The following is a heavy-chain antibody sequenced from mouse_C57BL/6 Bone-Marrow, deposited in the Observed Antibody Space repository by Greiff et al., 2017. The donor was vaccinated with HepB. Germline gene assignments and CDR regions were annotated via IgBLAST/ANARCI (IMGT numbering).Heavy chain of an antibody. CDR2: IYPGSGNT. J-gene: IGHJ4*01. V-gene: IGHV1-76*01. Sequence: QVHVKQSGAELVRPGASVKLSCKASGYTFTDYYINWVKQRPGQGLEWIARIYPGSGNTYYNEKFKGKATLTAEKSSSTAYMQLSSLTSEDYAVYFCARERAKLLREAEWDYGGQGTAVTGSS. D-gene: IGHD1-1*01. CDR3: ARERAKLLREAEWDY. CDR1: GYTFTDYY.